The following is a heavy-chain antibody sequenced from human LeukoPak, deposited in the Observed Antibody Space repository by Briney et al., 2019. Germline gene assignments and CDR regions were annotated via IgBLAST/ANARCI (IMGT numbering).Heavy chain of an antibody. CDR3: IRDEALWRLDY. V-gene: IGHV3-74*03. Sequence: GGSLRLSCAASGFTFSSHWMHWVRQAPGKGLVWVSRIDEGGGNAMYADSVKGRFSISRDNAKNTVHLQMNSLRAEDTGVYYCIRDEALWRLDYWGQGTLVTVSS. D-gene: IGHD2-21*01. CDR1: GFTFSSHW. CDR2: IDEGGGNA. J-gene: IGHJ4*02.